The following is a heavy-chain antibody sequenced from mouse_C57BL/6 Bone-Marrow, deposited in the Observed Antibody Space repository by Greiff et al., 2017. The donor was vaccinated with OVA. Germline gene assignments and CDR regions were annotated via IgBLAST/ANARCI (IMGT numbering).Heavy chain of an antibody. CDR3: ATNYYGSSYWYFDV. V-gene: IGHV1-61*01. CDR1: GYTFTSYW. CDR2: IYPSDSEP. Sequence: QVQLQQPGAELVRPGSSVKLSCKASGYTFTSYWMDWVKQRPGQGLEWIGNIYPSDSEPHYNQKFKDQATLTVDKSSSTAYMQLSILTSEYSAVYYCATNYYGSSYWYFDVWGTGTTVTVSS. D-gene: IGHD1-1*01. J-gene: IGHJ1*03.